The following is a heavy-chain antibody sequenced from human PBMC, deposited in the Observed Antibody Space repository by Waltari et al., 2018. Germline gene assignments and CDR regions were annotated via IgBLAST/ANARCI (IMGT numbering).Heavy chain of an antibody. D-gene: IGHD1-26*01. CDR1: GGSISSSSYY. V-gene: IGHV4-39*07. CDR3: ARDLRIIGATLDF. CDR2: IHYSGSP. J-gene: IGHJ4*02. Sequence: QLQLQESGPGLVKPSETLSLTCTVSGGSISSSSYYWGWIRQPPGKGLEWIGSIHYSGSPYYNPSLKSRVSISVDTSRNQFSLKLSSMTAADTAVYYCARDLRIIGATLDFWGQGTVVPVSS.